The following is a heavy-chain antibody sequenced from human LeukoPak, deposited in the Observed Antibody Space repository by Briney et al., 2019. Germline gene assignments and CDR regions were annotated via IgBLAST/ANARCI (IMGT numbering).Heavy chain of an antibody. CDR2: ITSDGGSI. V-gene: IGHV3-64*04. Sequence: PGGSLRLSCSASRFTFSNFNMHWVRQAPGKGLQFVSGITSDGGSIDYADSVRGRFTISRDNAKNSLYLQMSSLRAEDTALYYCARGRTSFFGGQGTLVTVSS. CDR3: ARGRTSFF. D-gene: IGHD2-2*01. J-gene: IGHJ4*02. CDR1: RFTFSNFN.